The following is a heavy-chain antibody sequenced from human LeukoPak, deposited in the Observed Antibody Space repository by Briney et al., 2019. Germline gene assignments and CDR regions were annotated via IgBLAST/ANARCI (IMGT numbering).Heavy chain of an antibody. V-gene: IGHV4-59*08. Sequence: SETLSLTCTVSGGSIISYYWSWIRQPPGKGLEWIGYIYYSGSTNYNPSLKSRVTISVDTSKNQFSLKLSSVTAADTAVYYCARHKYYYDSSGYYFDYWGQGTLVTVSS. CDR1: GGSIISYY. CDR3: ARHKYYYDSSGYYFDY. J-gene: IGHJ4*02. D-gene: IGHD3-22*01. CDR2: IYYSGST.